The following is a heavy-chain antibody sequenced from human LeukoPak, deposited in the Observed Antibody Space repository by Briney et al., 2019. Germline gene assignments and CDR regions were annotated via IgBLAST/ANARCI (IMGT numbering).Heavy chain of an antibody. CDR2: ISGSGDDT. D-gene: IGHD3-10*01. CDR1: GFTFRQYA. V-gene: IGHV3-23*01. CDR3: VRDYYGSGTYQGNYYYGMDV. Sequence: GGSLRLSCAASGFTFRQYAMSWVRQAPGKGLEWVSGISGSGDDTYYTDSVKGLFTISRDNSNNTMYLQMDNLRSEDTAVYFCVRDYYGSGTYQGNYYYGMDVWGHGPTVTVSS. J-gene: IGHJ6*02.